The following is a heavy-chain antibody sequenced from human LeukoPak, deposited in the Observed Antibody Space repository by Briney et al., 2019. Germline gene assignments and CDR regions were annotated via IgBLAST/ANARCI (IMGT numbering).Heavy chain of an antibody. Sequence: GGSLRLSCAASGFTFSSYGMHWVRQAPGKGLEWVAVIWYDGSNKYYADSVKGRFTISRDNSKNALYLQMNSLRAGDTAVYYCARARYYYDSSGYYLDYWGQGTLVTVSS. CDR1: GFTFSSYG. CDR2: IWYDGSNK. V-gene: IGHV3-33*01. CDR3: ARARYYYDSSGYYLDY. J-gene: IGHJ4*02. D-gene: IGHD3-22*01.